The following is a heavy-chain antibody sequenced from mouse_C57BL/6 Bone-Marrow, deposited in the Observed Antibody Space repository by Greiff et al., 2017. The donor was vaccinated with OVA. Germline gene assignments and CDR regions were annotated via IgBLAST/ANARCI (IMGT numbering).Heavy chain of an antibody. V-gene: IGHV3-6*01. D-gene: IGHD2-5*01. CDR2: ISYDGSN. Sequence: EVKLVESGPGLVKPSQSLSLTCSVTGYSITSGYYWNWIRQFPGNKLEWMGYISYDGSNNYNPSLKNRISITRDTSKNQFFLKLNSVTTEDTATYYCARVSNYEGSVDYWGQGTTLTVSS. CDR3: ARVSNYEGSVDY. CDR1: GYSITSGYY. J-gene: IGHJ2*01.